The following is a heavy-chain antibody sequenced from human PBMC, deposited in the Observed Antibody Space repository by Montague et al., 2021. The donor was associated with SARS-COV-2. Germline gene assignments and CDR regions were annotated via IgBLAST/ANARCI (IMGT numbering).Heavy chain of an antibody. CDR1: GGSISSYY. V-gene: IGHV4-59*01. CDR2: IYYSGST. J-gene: IGHJ6*02. D-gene: IGHD3-10*01. CDR3: ARGGITMVRGPDQGHYYYYGMDV. Sequence: SETLSLTCTVSGGSISSYYWSWIRQPPGRGLEWIGYIYYSGSTNXNPSLKSRVTISVDTSKNQFSLKLSSVTAADTAVYYCARGGITMVRGPDQGHYYYYGMDVWGQGTTVTVS.